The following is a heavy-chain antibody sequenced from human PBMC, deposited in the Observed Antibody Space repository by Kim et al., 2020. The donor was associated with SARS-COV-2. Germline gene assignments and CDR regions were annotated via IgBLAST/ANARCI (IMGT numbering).Heavy chain of an antibody. CDR1: GFTFSDYY. CDR3: ARAGYYDSSGSDAFDI. J-gene: IGHJ3*02. D-gene: IGHD3-22*01. Sequence: GGSLRLSCAASGFTFSDYYMSWIRQAPGKGLEWVSYISSSSSYTNYADSVKGRFTISRDNAKNSLYLQMNSLRAEDTAVYYCARAGYYDSSGSDAFDIWGQGTMVTVSS. CDR2: ISSSSSYT. V-gene: IGHV3-11*06.